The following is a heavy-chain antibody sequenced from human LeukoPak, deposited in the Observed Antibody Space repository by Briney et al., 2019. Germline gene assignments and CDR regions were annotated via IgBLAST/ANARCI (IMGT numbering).Heavy chain of an antibody. CDR3: ARDPLGVLSYFDY. V-gene: IGHV3-33*01. CDR1: GFIFSYYG. Sequence: GRSLRLSCAASGFIFSYYGMHWVRQAPGKGLEWVAVIWDDGSNRYYADSLKGRFTISRDNSKNTLYLQMNSLTADDTAVYYCARDPLGVLSYFDYWGQGTLVTVSS. J-gene: IGHJ4*02. D-gene: IGHD3-16*01. CDR2: IWDDGSNR.